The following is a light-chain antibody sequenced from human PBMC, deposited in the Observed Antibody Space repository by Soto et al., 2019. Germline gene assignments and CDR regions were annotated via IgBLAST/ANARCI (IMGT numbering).Light chain of an antibody. J-gene: IGKJ1*01. Sequence: VIWMTKSPSLLTASVGDRVTISCRVSQDIINYLAWYRQKPGKAPDLLIFDASSLENGVPSRFSGSGSGTVFTLTIIRLQSEDFATYYCQQYHSSPPTFGQGTKVEVE. CDR2: DAS. CDR3: QQYHSSPPT. V-gene: IGKV1D-8*01. CDR1: QDIINY.